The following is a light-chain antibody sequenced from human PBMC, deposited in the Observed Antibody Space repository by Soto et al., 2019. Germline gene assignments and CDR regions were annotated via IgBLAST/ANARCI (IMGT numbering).Light chain of an antibody. CDR3: QQSDSTLWT. CDR2: AAS. CDR1: QSISSY. V-gene: IGKV1-39*01. J-gene: IGKJ1*01. Sequence: DIQMTQSPSSLSASVGDRVTITCRARQSISSYLNWYQQKPGKAPKLLIYAASSLQSGVPSRFSGSGSGTDFTLTISSLQPEDFATYYCQQSDSTLWTFGQGTKVEIK.